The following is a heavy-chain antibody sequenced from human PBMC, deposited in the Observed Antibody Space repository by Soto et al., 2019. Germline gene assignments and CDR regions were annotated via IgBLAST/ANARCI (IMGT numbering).Heavy chain of an antibody. CDR3: ARGVRGSSSWYYYYYGMDV. Sequence: PXGSLILSCSASGFTFSSYRMNWVRQAPGRGLEWVSYISSSSSTIYYADSVKGRFTISRDNAKNSLYLQMNSLRDEDTAVYYCARGVRGSSSWYYYYYGMDVWGQWTTVTV. D-gene: IGHD6-13*01. V-gene: IGHV3-48*02. CDR1: GFTFSSYR. CDR2: ISSSSSTI. J-gene: IGHJ6*02.